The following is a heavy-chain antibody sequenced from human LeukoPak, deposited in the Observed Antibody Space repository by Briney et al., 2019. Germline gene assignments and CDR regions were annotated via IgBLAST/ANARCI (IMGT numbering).Heavy chain of an antibody. J-gene: IGHJ3*02. Sequence: SQTLSLTCDISGDSVSSNTAGWNWIRQSPSRGLEWLGRTYYSSKWYNDDALSVRGRMTINPDTAKDQFPLQLNSVTVEDTALYYCARGGLVRGTINSLIGFDIWGQGIMVTVSS. V-gene: IGHV6-1*01. CDR1: GDSVSSNTAG. D-gene: IGHD3-10*01. CDR3: ARGGLVRGTINSLIGFDI. CDR2: TYYSSKWYN.